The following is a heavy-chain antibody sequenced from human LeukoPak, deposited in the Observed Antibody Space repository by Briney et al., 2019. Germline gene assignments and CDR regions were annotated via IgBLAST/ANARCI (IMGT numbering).Heavy chain of an antibody. Sequence: ASVKVSCKASGYTFTSYDINWVRQATGQGLEWMGWMNPNSGNTGYAQKFQGRVTMTRNTSISTAYMELSSLRAEDTAVYYCARWSKAAAGTSDYWGQGTLVTVSS. V-gene: IGHV1-8*01. CDR1: GYTFTSYD. CDR2: MNPNSGNT. CDR3: ARWSKAAAGTSDY. J-gene: IGHJ4*02. D-gene: IGHD6-13*01.